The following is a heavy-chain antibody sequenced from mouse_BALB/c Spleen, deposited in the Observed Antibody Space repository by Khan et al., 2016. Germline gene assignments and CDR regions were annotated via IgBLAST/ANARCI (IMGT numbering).Heavy chain of an antibody. V-gene: IGHV9-3*02. CDR1: GYTFTNYG. D-gene: IGHD1-1*01. CDR2: INTNTGEP. CDR3: AEDYYGSNWFAY. Sequence: QIQLVQSGPELKKPGETVKISCKASGYTFTNYGMNWVKQAPGKGLKWMGWINTNTGEPTYAEEFKGRFAFSLVTSASTAYLQINNLKNEDTATXFCAEDYYGSNWFAYWGQGTLVTVAA. J-gene: IGHJ3*01.